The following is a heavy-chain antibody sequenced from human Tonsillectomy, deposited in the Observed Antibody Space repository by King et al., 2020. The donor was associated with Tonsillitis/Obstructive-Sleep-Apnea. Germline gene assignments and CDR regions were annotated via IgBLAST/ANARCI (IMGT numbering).Heavy chain of an antibody. CDR2: IYPADSDT. CDR3: VRQFAGHIVHAFDI. Sequence: QLVQSGAEVNKPGESLVISCKPSGYSFTNYWIGWVRQMPGKGLEWMGIIYPADSDTRYSPSFQGQVTISADRSTSTAYLQWSSLQASDPAMYYCVRQFAGHIVHAFDIWGQGTMVTVSS. CDR1: GYSFTNYW. J-gene: IGHJ3*02. D-gene: IGHD1-26*01. V-gene: IGHV5-51*01.